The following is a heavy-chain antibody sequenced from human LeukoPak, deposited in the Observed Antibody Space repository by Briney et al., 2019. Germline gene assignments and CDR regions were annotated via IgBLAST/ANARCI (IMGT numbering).Heavy chain of an antibody. V-gene: IGHV1-18*01. CDR2: ISAYNGNT. D-gene: IGHD3-22*01. Sequence: ASVKVSCKASGYTFTSYGISWVRQAPGQGLEWMGWISAYNGNTNYAQKLQGRVTMTTDTSTSTAYMELRSLRSDDTAVYYCARETEDYYDSSGYYNWFDPWGQGTLVTVSS. J-gene: IGHJ5*02. CDR1: GYTFTSYG. CDR3: ARETEDYYDSSGYYNWFDP.